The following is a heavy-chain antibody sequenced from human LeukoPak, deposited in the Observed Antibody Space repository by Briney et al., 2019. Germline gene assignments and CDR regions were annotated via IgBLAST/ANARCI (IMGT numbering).Heavy chain of an antibody. J-gene: IGHJ4*02. CDR2: IIPIFGTA. Sequence: ASVKVSCKASGGTFSSYAISWVRQAPGQGLGWMGGIIPIFGTANYAQKFQGRVTITTDESTSTAYMELSSLRSEDTAVYYCITGTPALYFDYWGQGTLVTVSS. D-gene: IGHD1-7*01. V-gene: IGHV1-69*05. CDR3: ITGTPALYFDY. CDR1: GGTFSSYA.